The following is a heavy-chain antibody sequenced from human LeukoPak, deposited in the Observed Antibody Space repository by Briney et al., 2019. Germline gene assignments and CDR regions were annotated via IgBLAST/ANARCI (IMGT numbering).Heavy chain of an antibody. CDR1: GGSISSSSYY. CDR2: IYYSGST. J-gene: IGHJ5*02. D-gene: IGHD6-13*01. CDR3: ARRPRGYSSSWPLNWFDP. Sequence: PSETLSLTCTVSGGSISSSSYYWGWIRQPPGKGLEWIGSIYYSGSTYYNPSLKSRVTISVDTSKNQFSLKLSSVTAADTAVYYCARRPRGYSSSWPLNWFDPWGQGTLVTVSS. V-gene: IGHV4-39*07.